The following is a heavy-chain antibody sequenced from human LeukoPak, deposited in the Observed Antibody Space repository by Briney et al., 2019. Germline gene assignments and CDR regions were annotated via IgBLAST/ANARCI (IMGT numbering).Heavy chain of an antibody. J-gene: IGHJ6*03. D-gene: IGHD3-16*01. CDR3: AKGQLLDYSFYYMDV. CDR1: GFTLRSYW. V-gene: IGHV3-43D*03. CDR2: ISWNGDNT. Sequence: GGSLRLSCAASGFTLRSYWMHWVHQAPGKGLEWVSLISWNGDNTYYADSVKGRFTISRDNSKNSLYLQMNSLRAEDTALYYCAKGQLLDYSFYYMDVWGKGTTVTVSS.